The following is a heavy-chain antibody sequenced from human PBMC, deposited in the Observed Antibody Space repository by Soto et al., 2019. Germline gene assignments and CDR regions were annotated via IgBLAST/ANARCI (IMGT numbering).Heavy chain of an antibody. CDR1: GFTFSNYD. CDR2: ISYDGSYR. Sequence: GGSLRLSCAASGFTFSNYDMYWVRQAPGKGLECVAVISYDGSYRYYPDSVRGRFTISRDNSRNTLYLQVSSLRPEDTAVYYCAKKITIFGVVPKRAMDVWGQGTTVTVSS. J-gene: IGHJ6*02. V-gene: IGHV3-30-3*02. D-gene: IGHD3-3*01. CDR3: AKKITIFGVVPKRAMDV.